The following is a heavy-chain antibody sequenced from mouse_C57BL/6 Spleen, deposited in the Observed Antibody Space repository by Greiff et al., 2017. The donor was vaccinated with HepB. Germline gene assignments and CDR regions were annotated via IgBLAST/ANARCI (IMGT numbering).Heavy chain of an antibody. CDR1: GYTFTSYW. Sequence: QVQLQQPGAELVKPGASVKLSCKASGYTFTSYWMHWVKQRPGQGLEWIGMIHPNSGSTNYNEKFKSKATLTVDKSSSTAYMQLSSLTSEDSAVYYCSRSHGSSDGDYFDYWGQGTTLTVSS. CDR3: SRSHGSSDGDYFDY. V-gene: IGHV1-64*01. J-gene: IGHJ2*01. D-gene: IGHD1-1*01. CDR2: IHPNSGST.